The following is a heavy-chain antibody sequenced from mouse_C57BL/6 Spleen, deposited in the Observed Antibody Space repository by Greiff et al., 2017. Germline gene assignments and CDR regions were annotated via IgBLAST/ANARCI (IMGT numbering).Heavy chain of an antibody. Sequence: QVQLQQPGAELVRPGTSVKLSCKASGYTFTSYWMHWVKQRPGQGLEWIGVIDPSDSYTNYNQKFKGKATLTVDTSSSTAYMHLSSLTSEDSAVYYCARSSYDGAWFAYWGQGTLVTVSA. J-gene: IGHJ3*01. CDR2: IDPSDSYT. D-gene: IGHD2-12*01. CDR1: GYTFTSYW. V-gene: IGHV1-59*01. CDR3: ARSSYDGAWFAY.